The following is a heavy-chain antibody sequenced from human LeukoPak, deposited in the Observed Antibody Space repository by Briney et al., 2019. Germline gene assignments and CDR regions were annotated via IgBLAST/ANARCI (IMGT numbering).Heavy chain of an antibody. CDR3: ASVYGGTEGWFDP. CDR1: GYTFTSYG. V-gene: IGHV1-18*01. D-gene: IGHD4/OR15-4a*01. Sequence: ASVKVSCKASGYTFTSYGISWVRQAPGQGLEWMGWISAYNGNTNYAQKLQGRVTMTTDTSTSTAYKVLRSLRSDDAAVYYWASVYGGTEGWFDPWGQGTLVSVST. J-gene: IGHJ5*02. CDR2: ISAYNGNT.